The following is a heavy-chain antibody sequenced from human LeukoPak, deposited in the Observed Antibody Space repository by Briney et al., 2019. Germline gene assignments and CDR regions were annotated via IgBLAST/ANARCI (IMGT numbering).Heavy chain of an antibody. D-gene: IGHD7-27*01. V-gene: IGHV3-9*01. CDR1: GFTFDDYA. Sequence: GGSLRLSCAASGFTFDDYAMHWVRQAPGKGLEWVSGISWNSGSIGYADSVKGRFTISRDNSKNTLYLQMNSLRAEDTAVYYCARVTGAGDAFDIWGQGTMVTVSS. J-gene: IGHJ3*02. CDR2: ISWNSGSI. CDR3: ARVTGAGDAFDI.